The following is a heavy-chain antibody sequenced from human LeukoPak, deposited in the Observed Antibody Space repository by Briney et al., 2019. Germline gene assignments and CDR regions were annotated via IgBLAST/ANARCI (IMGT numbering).Heavy chain of an antibody. CDR2: IYYGRGT. D-gene: IGHD1-1*01. J-gene: IGHJ6*02. V-gene: IGHV4-59*08. CDR1: GGSITTYY. Sequence: SETLSLTCTVSGGSITTYYWSWIRQTPGKGLEWIGYIYYGRGTMYNPSLKSRVTMSMDTSKRQLSLKVNSVTAADTAVYYCARHDDIGIFRNGLDVWGQGTTVTVS. CDR3: ARHDDIGIFRNGLDV.